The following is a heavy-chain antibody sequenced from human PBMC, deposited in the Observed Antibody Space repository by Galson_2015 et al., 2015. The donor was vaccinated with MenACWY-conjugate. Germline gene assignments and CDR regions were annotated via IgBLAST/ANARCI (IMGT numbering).Heavy chain of an antibody. V-gene: IGHV2-70*01. D-gene: IGHD2-21*02. Sequence: PALVNPTQTLTLSCTFSGFSLRTRGLCVTWIRQPPGKALEWLALIGWEDDIFYSTSLKTRLTIAKDTSKNQVVLTMTNVDPVDTATYYFARSGEFCGGDCFCFDSWGQGTLVTVSS. J-gene: IGHJ4*02. CDR1: GFSLRTRGLC. CDR2: IGWEDDI. CDR3: ARSGEFCGGDCFCFDS.